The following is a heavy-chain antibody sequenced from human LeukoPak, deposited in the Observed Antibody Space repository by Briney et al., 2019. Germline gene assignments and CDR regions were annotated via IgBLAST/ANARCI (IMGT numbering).Heavy chain of an antibody. J-gene: IGHJ5*02. V-gene: IGHV1-24*01. D-gene: IGHD6-13*01. CDR1: GYTLTELS. CDR2: FDPEDGET. Sequence: ASVKVSCKVSGYTLTELSMHWVRQAPGKGLEWMGGFDPEDGETIYAQKFQGRVTMTEDTSTDTAYMELSSLRSDDTAVYYCARGSSSWYVTWFDPWGQGTLVTVSS. CDR3: ARGSSSWYVTWFDP.